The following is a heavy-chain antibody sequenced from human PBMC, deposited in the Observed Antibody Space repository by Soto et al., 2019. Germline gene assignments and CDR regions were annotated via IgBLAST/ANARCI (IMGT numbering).Heavy chain of an antibody. CDR2: IYFRGTT. CDR1: GGFVSSSFYY. V-gene: IGHV4-39*01. J-gene: IGHJ4*02. CDR3: ASDTSHFYDSGVYGGYYIDD. D-gene: IGHD3-22*01. Sequence: QLQLQESGPGLVKPSETLSLMCNVSGGFVSSSFYYWGWIRQPPGRGWEWIGSIYFRGTTYYSASLKSRVTISVDTSENQFSLRLSSVTSADTSVYYCASDTSHFYDSGVYGGYYIDDWGQGTLVTVSS.